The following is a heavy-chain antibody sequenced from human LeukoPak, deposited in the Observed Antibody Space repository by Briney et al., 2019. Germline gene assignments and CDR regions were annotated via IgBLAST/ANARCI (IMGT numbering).Heavy chain of an antibody. J-gene: IGHJ4*02. CDR1: GGSISSGGYY. CDR3: ARTTHCDS. CDR2: ISYSGVP. Sequence: SQTLSLTCTVSGGSISSGGYYWSWIRQHPGRGLEWIGYISYSGVPFYNPSLKSRTIISVDMSQNQFSLRLTSVTAADTAVYYCARTTHCDSWGQGTLVTVSS. D-gene: IGHD1-1*01. V-gene: IGHV4-31*03.